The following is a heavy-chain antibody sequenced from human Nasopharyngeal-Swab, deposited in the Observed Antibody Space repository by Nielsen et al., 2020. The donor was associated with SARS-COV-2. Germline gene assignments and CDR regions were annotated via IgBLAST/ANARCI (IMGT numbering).Heavy chain of an antibody. V-gene: IGHV1-69*13. J-gene: IGHJ6*02. D-gene: IGHD3-10*01. Sequence: SVKVSCKASGGTLRNYVFTWVRQAPGQGLEWMGGIIPTFGTVDYAQKFQGRVTITADASTSTTYMELSSLGSEDTAIYYCARIFSTTKGVISHYFLDVWGQGTTVTVSS. CDR2: IIPTFGTV. CDR3: ARIFSTTKGVISHYFLDV. CDR1: GGTLRNYV.